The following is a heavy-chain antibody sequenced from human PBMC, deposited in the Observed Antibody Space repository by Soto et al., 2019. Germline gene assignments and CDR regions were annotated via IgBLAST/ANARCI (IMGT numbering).Heavy chain of an antibody. CDR1: GFTFTSSA. V-gene: IGHV1-58*01. CDR2: IVVGSGNT. J-gene: IGHJ4*02. D-gene: IGHD3-22*01. Sequence: SVKVSCKASGFTFTSSAVQWVRHARGQRLEWIGWIVVGSGNTNYAQKFQERVTITRDMSTSTAYMELSSLRSEDTAVYYCAAPYYYDSSGYYYPHFDYWGQGTLVTVSS. CDR3: AAPYYYDSSGYYYPHFDY.